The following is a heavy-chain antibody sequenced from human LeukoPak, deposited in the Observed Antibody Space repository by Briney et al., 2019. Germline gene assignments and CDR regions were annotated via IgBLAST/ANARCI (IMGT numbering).Heavy chain of an antibody. D-gene: IGHD1-26*01. V-gene: IGHV3-64D*09. CDR2: ISSNGGST. CDR3: VNAPQWELLYY. Sequence: GGSLRLSCSASGFTFSSYAMHWVRQAPGKGLEYVSAISSNGGSTYYADSVKGRFTISRDNSKSTLYLQMSSLRAEDTAVYYCVNAPQWELLYYWGQGTLVTVSS. CDR1: GFTFSSYA. J-gene: IGHJ4*02.